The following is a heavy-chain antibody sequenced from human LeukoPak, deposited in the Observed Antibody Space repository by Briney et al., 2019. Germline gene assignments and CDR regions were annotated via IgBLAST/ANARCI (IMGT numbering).Heavy chain of an antibody. J-gene: IGHJ4*02. CDR1: GFTFSSYG. CDR3: AKDQARYDILTGYYDY. Sequence: PGGSLRLSCAASGFTFSSYGMHWVRQAPGKGLEWVAVISYDGSNKYYADSVKGRFTISRDNSKNTLYLQMNSLRAADTAVYYCAKDQARYDILTGYYDYWGQGTLVTVSS. D-gene: IGHD3-9*01. V-gene: IGHV3-30*18. CDR2: ISYDGSNK.